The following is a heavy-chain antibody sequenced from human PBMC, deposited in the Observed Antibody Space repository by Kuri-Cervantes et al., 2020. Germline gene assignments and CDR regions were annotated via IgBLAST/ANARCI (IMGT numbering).Heavy chain of an antibody. CDR1: RYTFTGYY. V-gene: IGHV1-2*02. CDR2: INPNSGGT. J-gene: IGHJ6*02. D-gene: IGHD5-18*01. Sequence: ASVKVSCKASRYTFTGYYMRWVRQAPGQGLEWMGWINPNSGGTNYAQKFQGRVTMTRDTSISTAYMELSRLRSEDTAVYYCARGRDVDTAMGYGMDVWGQGTTVTVSS. CDR3: ARGRDVDTAMGYGMDV.